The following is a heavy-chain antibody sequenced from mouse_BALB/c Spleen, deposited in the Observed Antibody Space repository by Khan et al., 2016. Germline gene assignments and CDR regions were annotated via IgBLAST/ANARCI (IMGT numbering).Heavy chain of an antibody. CDR2: ISSGSSTT. J-gene: IGHJ4*01. CDR3: ARDEDRNTCAMDY. CDR1: GFTFSSFG. Sequence: EVQLVESGGGLVQPGGSRKLSCAASGFTFSSFGMHWVRQAPEKGLEWVAYISSGSSTTYYADTVKGRFTISRDNPKNTLFLQLTSLTSEDSAIYYCARDEDRNTCAMDYWGQGTSVTVSS. V-gene: IGHV5-17*02.